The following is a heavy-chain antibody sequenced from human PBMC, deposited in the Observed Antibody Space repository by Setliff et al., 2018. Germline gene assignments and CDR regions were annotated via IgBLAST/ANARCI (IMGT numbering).Heavy chain of an antibody. CDR3: ARVADGSGSFYLGFDY. J-gene: IGHJ4*02. CDR2: IFHSRST. CDR1: GDSISSGSYY. Sequence: PSETLSLTCTVSGDSISSGSYYWNWIRQHPEKGLEWLGYIFHSRSTHYNSSLKSRITISIDTSKNHFSLELNSVTAADSAVYYCARVADGSGSFYLGFDYWGQGILVTVSS. V-gene: IGHV4-31*03. D-gene: IGHD3-10*01.